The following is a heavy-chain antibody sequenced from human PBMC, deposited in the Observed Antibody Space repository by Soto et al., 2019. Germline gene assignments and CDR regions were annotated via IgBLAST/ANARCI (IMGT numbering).Heavy chain of an antibody. J-gene: IGHJ6*02. CDR1: GFTFSSYA. D-gene: IGHD6-6*01. CDR2: ISYDGSNK. V-gene: IGHV3-30-3*01. Sequence: GGSLRLSCAASGFTFSSYAMHWVRQAPGKGLEWVAVISYDGSNKYYADSVKGRFTISRDNSKNTLYLQMNSLRAEDTAVYYCARDHGSGFGSSTSSYYYGMDVWGQGTTVTVS. CDR3: ARDHGSGFGSSTSSYYYGMDV.